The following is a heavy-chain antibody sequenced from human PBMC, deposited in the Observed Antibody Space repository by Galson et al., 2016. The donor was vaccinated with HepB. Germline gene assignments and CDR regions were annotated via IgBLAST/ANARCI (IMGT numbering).Heavy chain of an antibody. D-gene: IGHD3-16*01. Sequence: SLRLSCAASGFTFSDYYMSWIRQAPGKGLEWISYISRSSSYITYADSVKGRFTLSRDDAKNSLYLQMNSLRPEATAVYYCAREGRGAYSNTIDSWGQGTLVTVSS. CDR3: AREGRGAYSNTIDS. CDR1: GFTFSDYY. J-gene: IGHJ4*02. V-gene: IGHV3-11*06. CDR2: ISRSSSYI.